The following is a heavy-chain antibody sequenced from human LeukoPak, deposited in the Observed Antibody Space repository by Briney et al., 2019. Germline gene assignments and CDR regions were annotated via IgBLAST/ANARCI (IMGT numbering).Heavy chain of an antibody. D-gene: IGHD3-16*01. CDR3: AREIGMGAFDYYYYGMDV. Sequence: ASVKVSCKGSGYTLSNHAFSWVRQAPGQGLEWMGWISADNGNTNHAQKFQGRVTMTRDTSTSTVYMELSSLRSEDTAVYYCAREIGMGAFDYYYYGMDVWGQGTTVTVSS. J-gene: IGHJ6*02. CDR2: ISADNGNT. V-gene: IGHV1-18*04. CDR1: GYTLSNHA.